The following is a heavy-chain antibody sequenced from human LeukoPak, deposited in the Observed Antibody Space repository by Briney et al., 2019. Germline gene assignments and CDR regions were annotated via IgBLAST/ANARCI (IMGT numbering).Heavy chain of an antibody. J-gene: IGHJ4*02. D-gene: IGHD1-26*01. CDR1: GFSLSDYV. CDR3: ARLVDH. Sequence: GGSLRLSCAASGFSLSDYVMSWVRQAPGKGLEWISTISGSGGDTYYADSVKGRFTISRDKSNNTFYLQMNSLRAGDTAVYFCARLVDHWGQGTLVTVAS. V-gene: IGHV3-23*01. CDR2: ISGSGGDT.